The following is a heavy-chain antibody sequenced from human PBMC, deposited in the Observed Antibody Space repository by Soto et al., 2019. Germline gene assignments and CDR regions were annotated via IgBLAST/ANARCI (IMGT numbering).Heavy chain of an antibody. Sequence: GASVKVSCKVSGYTLTELSMHWVRQAPGKGLEWMGGFDPEDGETIYAQKFQGRVTMTEDTSTDTAYMELSSLRSEDTAVYYCATDTKLGALRARSDAFDIWGQGTMVTVSS. CDR2: FDPEDGET. CDR1: GYTLTELS. J-gene: IGHJ3*02. V-gene: IGHV1-24*01. D-gene: IGHD3-10*01. CDR3: ATDTKLGALRARSDAFDI.